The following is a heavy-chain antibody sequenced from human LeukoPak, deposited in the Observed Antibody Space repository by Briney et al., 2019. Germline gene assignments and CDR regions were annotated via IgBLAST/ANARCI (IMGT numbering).Heavy chain of an antibody. CDR3: AKLPPAGYYYGSGSYSY. CDR2: SSGSGGRT. Sequence: PGGSLRLSCAASGFTFSSYAMSWVRQPPGKGLEGVLVSSGSGGRTYYAASVKGRFTISRDNSKNTLYQQMTSLRAADTAVYYCAKLPPAGYYYGSGSYSYWGPGTLVTVSS. V-gene: IGHV3-23*01. CDR1: GFTFSSYA. D-gene: IGHD3-10*01. J-gene: IGHJ1*01.